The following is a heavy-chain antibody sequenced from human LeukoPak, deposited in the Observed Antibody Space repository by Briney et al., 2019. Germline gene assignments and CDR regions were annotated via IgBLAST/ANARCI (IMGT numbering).Heavy chain of an antibody. D-gene: IGHD3-16*02. J-gene: IGHJ4*02. V-gene: IGHV3-48*01. Sequence: PGGSLRLSCTASGFTFSTYSMNWVRQAPGRGLEWVSYISGSSSSSDGGAKQYADSVKGRFTISRDNDKNSLYLQMNSLRAEDTAVYYCAKDTFIMITFGGVIVEPRDDYWGQGTLVTVSS. CDR3: AKDTFIMITFGGVIVEPRDDY. CDR1: GFTFSTYS. CDR2: ISGSSSSSDGGAK.